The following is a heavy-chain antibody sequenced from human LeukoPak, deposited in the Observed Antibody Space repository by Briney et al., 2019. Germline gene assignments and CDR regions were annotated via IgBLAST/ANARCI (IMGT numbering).Heavy chain of an antibody. Sequence: GGSLRLSCAASGFTFSSYNMNWVRQVPGRGLEWVSSISSSSSYIYYADSVKGRFTISRDNSKNTLYLQMNSLRAEDTGVYYCANRISGSSSWGQGTLVTVSS. D-gene: IGHD1-26*01. V-gene: IGHV3-21*04. CDR3: ANRISGSSS. J-gene: IGHJ5*02. CDR2: ISSSSSYI. CDR1: GFTFSSYN.